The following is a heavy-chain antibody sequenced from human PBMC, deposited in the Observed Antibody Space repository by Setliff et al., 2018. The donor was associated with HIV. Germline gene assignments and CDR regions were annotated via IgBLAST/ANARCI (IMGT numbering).Heavy chain of an antibody. CDR3: AKRAVQDGTVTSSNWFES. CDR1: GGSFSDYY. Sequence: SETLSLTCTVSGGSFSDYYRSWLRQPPGKGLEWIGYIYGSGSTGYNPSLTSRVTMSTDTPNNRFALKLTSVTAADTAVYYCAKRAVQDGTVTSSNWFESWGQGTLVTVSS. CDR2: IYGSGST. J-gene: IGHJ5*01. D-gene: IGHD1-7*01. V-gene: IGHV4-4*09.